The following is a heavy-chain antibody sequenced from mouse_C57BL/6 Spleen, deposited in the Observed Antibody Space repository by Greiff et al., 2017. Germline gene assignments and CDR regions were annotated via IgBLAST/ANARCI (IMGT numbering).Heavy chain of an antibody. CDR3: ALYDGYYSYFDY. D-gene: IGHD2-3*01. CDR1: GYTFTSYW. V-gene: IGHV1-55*01. Sequence: QVQLQQPGAELVKPGASVKMSCKASGYTFTSYWITWVKQRPGQGLEWIGDIYPGSGSTNYNEKFKSKATLTVDTSSSTAYMQLSSLTSEDSAVYYCALYDGYYSYFDYWGQGTTLTVSS. CDR2: IYPGSGST. J-gene: IGHJ2*01.